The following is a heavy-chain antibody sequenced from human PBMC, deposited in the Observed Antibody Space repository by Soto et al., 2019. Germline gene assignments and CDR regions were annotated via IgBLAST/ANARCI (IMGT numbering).Heavy chain of an antibody. D-gene: IGHD6-13*01. CDR2: IYSDGRT. J-gene: IGHJ4*02. V-gene: IGHV3-53*02. CDR1: GFIVSSSY. Sequence: EVQLVETGGGLIQPGGSLRLSCAASGFIVSSSYMSWVRQAPGKGLEWVSVIYSDGRTYYADSVKGRFTISRDHSKNTLYLQMNSLSAEDTAVYYCARCSGWYGQCYFDCWGQGTLVTVSS. CDR3: ARCSGWYGQCYFDC.